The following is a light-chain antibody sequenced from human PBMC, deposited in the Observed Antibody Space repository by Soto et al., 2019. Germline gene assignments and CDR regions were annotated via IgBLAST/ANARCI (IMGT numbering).Light chain of an antibody. CDR1: QDISDS. CDR2: DAS. V-gene: IGKV1-33*01. J-gene: IGKJ4*01. Sequence: DIQMTQSPSSLSASVGDRLTLTCQASQDISDSLIWYQVKPGNAPQPLMFDASKLETGVPSRFSGSGSGKDFTFTISSLQPEDVATYYCQQYASLPLTFGGGTKVEIK. CDR3: QQYASLPLT.